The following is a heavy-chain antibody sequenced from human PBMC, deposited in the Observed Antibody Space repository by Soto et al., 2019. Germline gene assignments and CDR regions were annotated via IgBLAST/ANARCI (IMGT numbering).Heavy chain of an antibody. J-gene: IGHJ6*02. CDR3: ARTPERVFSPSPWGGSYYYYGMDV. Sequence: PGGSLRLSCAASGFTFSSYSMNWVRQAPGKGLEWVSYISSSSSTIYYADSVKGRFTISRDNAKNSLYLQMNSLRDEDTAVYYCARTPERVFSPSPWGGSYYYYGMDVWGQGTTLTVSS. CDR1: GFTFSSYS. V-gene: IGHV3-48*02. D-gene: IGHD3-16*01. CDR2: ISSSSSTI.